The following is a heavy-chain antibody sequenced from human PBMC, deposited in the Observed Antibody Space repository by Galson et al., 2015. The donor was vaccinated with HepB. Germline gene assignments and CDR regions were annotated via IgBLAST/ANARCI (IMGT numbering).Heavy chain of an antibody. CDR1: GFTFSSYW. CDR3: ARAVIVVDIDY. J-gene: IGHJ4*02. V-gene: IGHV3-7*01. Sequence: SLRLSCAASGFTFSSYWMSWVRQAPGKGLEWVANIKQDGSEKYYVDSVKSRFTISRDNAKNSLYLQMNSLRAEDTAVYYCARAVIVVDIDYWGQGTLVTVSS. CDR2: IKQDGSEK. D-gene: IGHD3-22*01.